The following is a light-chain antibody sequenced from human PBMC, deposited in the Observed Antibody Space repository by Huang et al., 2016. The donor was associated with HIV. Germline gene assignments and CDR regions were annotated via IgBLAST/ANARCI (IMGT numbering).Light chain of an antibody. V-gene: IGKV3-15*01. CDR3: QQYNNWPRT. Sequence: EIVMTQSPATLSVSPGERVTLSCRASQRISRNLAWYRQIPGQAPWLLIYGASTRATGVPARFSGSGSGTEFTLTISSLQSEDFAVYYCQQYNNWPRTFGQGTKVEI. CDR2: GAS. J-gene: IGKJ1*01. CDR1: QRISRN.